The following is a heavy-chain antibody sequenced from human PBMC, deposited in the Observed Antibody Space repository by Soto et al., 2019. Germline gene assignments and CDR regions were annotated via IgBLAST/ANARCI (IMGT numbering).Heavy chain of an antibody. CDR3: ARDPSGSPDVLHYYYGMDV. V-gene: IGHV1-18*01. Sequence: GASVKVSCKASGYTFTSYGISWVRQAPGQGLEWMGWISAYNGNTNYAQKLQGRVTMTTDTSTSTAYMELRSLRSDDTAVYYCARDPSGSPDVLHYYYGMDVWGQGTRVTVSS. CDR1: GYTFTSYG. J-gene: IGHJ6*02. CDR2: ISAYNGNT. D-gene: IGHD3-10*01.